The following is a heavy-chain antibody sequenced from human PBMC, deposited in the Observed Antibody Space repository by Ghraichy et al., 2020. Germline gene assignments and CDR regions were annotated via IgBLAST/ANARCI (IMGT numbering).Heavy chain of an antibody. CDR1: GYTFTSYG. CDR2: ISAYNGNT. D-gene: IGHD3-10*01. J-gene: IGHJ6*02. V-gene: IGHV1-18*01. CDR3: ARDPYGSGSYYRSLYYYYYHGMDV. Sequence: ASVKVSCKASGYTFTSYGISWVRQAPGQGLEWMGWISAYNGNTNYAQKLQGRVTMTTDTSTSTAYMELRSLRSDDTAVYYCARDPYGSGSYYRSLYYYYYHGMDVWGQGTTVTVSS.